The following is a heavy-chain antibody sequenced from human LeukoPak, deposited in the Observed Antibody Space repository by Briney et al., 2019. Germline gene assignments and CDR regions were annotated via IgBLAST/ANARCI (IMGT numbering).Heavy chain of an antibody. J-gene: IGHJ4*02. V-gene: IGHV3-21*01. CDR1: GFTFSSYS. CDR3: ARERVVAATLFDY. Sequence: PGGSLRLSCAASGFTFSSYSMNWVRQAPGKGLEWVSSISSSSSYIYYADSVKGRFTISRDSAKNSLYLQMNSLRAEDTAVYYCARERVVAATLFDYWGQGTLVTVSS. CDR2: ISSSSSYI. D-gene: IGHD2-15*01.